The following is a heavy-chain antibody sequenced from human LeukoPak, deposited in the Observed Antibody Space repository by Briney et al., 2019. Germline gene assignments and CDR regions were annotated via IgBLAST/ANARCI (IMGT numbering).Heavy chain of an antibody. J-gene: IGHJ4*02. CDR1: GFTFSRYW. D-gene: IGHD2/OR15-2a*01. V-gene: IGHV3-7*01. CDR3: TRKGSQWDFLVDY. Sequence: GGSLRLSCAASGFTFSRYWMSWVRQAPGKGLEWVANIKQDGSETDYVDSVKGRFTISRDNAKNSLYLQMDSLTAEDTAVYYCTRKGSQWDFLVDYWGQGTRVAVSP. CDR2: IKQDGSET.